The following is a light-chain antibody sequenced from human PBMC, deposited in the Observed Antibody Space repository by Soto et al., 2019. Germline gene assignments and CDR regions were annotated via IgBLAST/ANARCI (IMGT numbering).Light chain of an antibody. J-gene: IGKJ4*01. CDR2: AAS. V-gene: IGKV1D-16*01. CDR1: QDINSY. Sequence: DVKMTQSPSSLSASVGDRVTITCRASQDINSYLAWYQQKPGNAPKSLIYAASSLQTGVPSRFSGSESGTDFTLTINNLQPEDSATYYCQQYNIYPLTFGGGTKVEIK. CDR3: QQYNIYPLT.